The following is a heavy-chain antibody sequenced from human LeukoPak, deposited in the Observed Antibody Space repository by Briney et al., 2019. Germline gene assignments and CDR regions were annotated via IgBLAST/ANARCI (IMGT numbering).Heavy chain of an antibody. CDR3: ARELSSYWYADH. Sequence: PGGSLRLSCEASGXTFSAYAMTWVRQAPGKGLEWVSSIGSGDKAHYSESVKGRFAISRDNSKNTLFLQLHNLRLEDTALYYCARELSSYWYADHWGQGTLVTVSS. CDR1: GXTFSAYA. D-gene: IGHD6-13*01. V-gene: IGHV3-23*01. J-gene: IGHJ5*02. CDR2: IGSGDKA.